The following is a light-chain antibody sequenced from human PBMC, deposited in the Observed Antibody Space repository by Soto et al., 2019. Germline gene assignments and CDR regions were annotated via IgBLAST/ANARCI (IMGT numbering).Light chain of an antibody. CDR2: QVF. J-gene: IGKJ2*01. Sequence: DVVMTQSPLSLPVTLGQPASISCRSTQSFIHSNGNTYLTWFQQRPGQSPRRLICQVFNRDSGVPDRFSGSGSGTDFTLKISRVEAEDVGVYYCMQGSLWPFTFGQGTRLEIK. CDR1: QSFIHSNGNTY. V-gene: IGKV2-30*02. CDR3: MQGSLWPFT.